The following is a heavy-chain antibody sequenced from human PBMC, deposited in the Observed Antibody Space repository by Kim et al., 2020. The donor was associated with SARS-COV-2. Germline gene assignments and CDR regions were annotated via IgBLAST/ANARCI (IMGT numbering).Heavy chain of an antibody. CDR2: IYSGGST. J-gene: IGHJ3*02. CDR1: GFTVSSNY. V-gene: IGHV3-66*01. D-gene: IGHD6-13*01. Sequence: GGSLRLSCAASGFTVSSNYMSWVRQAPGKGLEWVSVIYSGGSTYYADSVRGRFTISRDNSKNTLYLQMNSLRAEDTAVYYCARDIAAVSSSAFDIWGQGTMVTVSS. CDR3: ARDIAAVSSSAFDI.